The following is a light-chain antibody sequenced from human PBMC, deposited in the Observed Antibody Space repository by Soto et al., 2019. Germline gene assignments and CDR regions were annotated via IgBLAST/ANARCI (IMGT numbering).Light chain of an antibody. CDR3: QKYGSSIFT. Sequence: EIVLTQSPGTLSLSPGERATLSCRASQSVRSSYLAWYQQKPGQAPRLLIYGASTRATGIPDRFSGSGSGTDFTLTISRLEPEDFEVYYCQKYGSSIFTFGPGTKVDIK. CDR1: QSVRSSY. CDR2: GAS. J-gene: IGKJ3*01. V-gene: IGKV3-20*01.